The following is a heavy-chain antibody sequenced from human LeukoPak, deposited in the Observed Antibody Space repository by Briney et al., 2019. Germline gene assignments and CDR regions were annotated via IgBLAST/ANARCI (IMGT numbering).Heavy chain of an antibody. CDR1: GFTFSSYD. J-gene: IGHJ4*02. CDR3: ARAAYGDYRFDY. Sequence: PGGSLRLSCAASGFTFSSYDMHWVRQATGKGLEWVSAIGTAGDTYYPGSVKGRFTISRENAKNSLYLQMNSLRAGDTAVYYCARAAYGDYRFDYWGQGTLVTVSP. CDR2: IGTAGDT. D-gene: IGHD4-17*01. V-gene: IGHV3-13*01.